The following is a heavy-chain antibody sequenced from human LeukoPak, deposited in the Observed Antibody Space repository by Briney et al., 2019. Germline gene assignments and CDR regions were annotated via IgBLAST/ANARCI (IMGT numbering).Heavy chain of an antibody. J-gene: IGHJ5*02. Sequence: ASVKVSCKASGYTFSSYAIHWVRQAPGQSLEWMGWINAGNGNTKYSQKFQGRVTITRDTSANTAYMELSSLGSEDTAVYYCARGPTTTVTKSWFDPWGQGTLVTVSS. V-gene: IGHV1-3*01. CDR2: INAGNGNT. D-gene: IGHD4-17*01. CDR1: GYTFSSYA. CDR3: ARGPTTTVTKSWFDP.